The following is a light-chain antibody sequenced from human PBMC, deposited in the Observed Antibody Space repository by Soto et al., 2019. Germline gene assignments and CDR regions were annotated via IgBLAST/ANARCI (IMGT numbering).Light chain of an antibody. J-gene: IGLJ2*01. CDR1: SSNIGAGYH. CDR2: DYG. Sequence: QSVLTQPPSVSGAPGQRVTISCTGSSSNIGAGYHVHWYQQVPGTAPKLLMYDYGNRPSGVPDRFSASESETSASLAITGLQADDEADYYCQSYDSSLTAVVFGGGTKLTVL. CDR3: QSYDSSLTAVV. V-gene: IGLV1-40*01.